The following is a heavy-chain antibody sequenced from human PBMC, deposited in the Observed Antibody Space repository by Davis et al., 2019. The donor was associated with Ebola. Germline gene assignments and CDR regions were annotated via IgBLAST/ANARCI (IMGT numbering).Heavy chain of an antibody. V-gene: IGHV3-30*04. CDR1: GFTFSSYA. CDR3: ARASFMDV. D-gene: IGHD1-26*01. Sequence: GESLKISCAASGFTFSSYAMHWVRQAPGKGLEWVAVISYDGSNKYYADSVKGRFTISRDNSKNTLYLQMNSLRAEETAVYYCARASFMDVWGQGTTVTVSS. CDR2: ISYDGSNK. J-gene: IGHJ6*02.